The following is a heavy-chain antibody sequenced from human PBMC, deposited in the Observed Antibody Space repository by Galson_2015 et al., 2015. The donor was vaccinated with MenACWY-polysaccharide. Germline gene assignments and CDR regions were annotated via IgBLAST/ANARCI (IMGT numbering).Heavy chain of an antibody. CDR2: INSDGSGT. Sequence: SLRLSCAASGFTFSRYWMHWVRHAPGKGLVWVSVINSDGSGTTYADSVKGRFTISRDHAKNTLYLQMNSLRAEDTAVYYCWVYCSSTSCYSAISSGGQGTLVTVSS. J-gene: IGHJ4*02. CDR1: GFTFSRYW. CDR3: WVYCSSTSCYSAISS. D-gene: IGHD2-2*01. V-gene: IGHV3-74*01.